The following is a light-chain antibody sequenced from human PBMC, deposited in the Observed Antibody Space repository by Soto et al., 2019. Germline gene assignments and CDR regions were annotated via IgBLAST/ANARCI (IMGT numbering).Light chain of an antibody. V-gene: IGKV3-20*01. CDR3: QQYGISLFT. J-gene: IGKJ2*01. CDR1: QSVTSSY. CDR2: CAS. Sequence: ELVLTQSPGTLSLSPGERATLSCRASQSVTSSYLAWYHQRPGQAPRLLIYCASSRATGIPDRFSGSGSGTNFTLNISRLKTEEFARYYCQQYGISLFTFGQRTTLEI.